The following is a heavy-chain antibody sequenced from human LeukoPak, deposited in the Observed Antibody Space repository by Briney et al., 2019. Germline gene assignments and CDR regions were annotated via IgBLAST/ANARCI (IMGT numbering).Heavy chain of an antibody. CDR3: VPGRASGMKLDY. CDR1: GFTFSSYG. CDR2: ISYDGSNK. D-gene: IGHD3-10*01. Sequence: PGGSLSPSCAASGFTFSSYGMHWVRQAPGKGRGWVAVISYDGSNKYYADSVKGRFTISRDNSKNTLYLQMNSLRAEDTAVYYCVPGRASGMKLDYWGQGTLVTVSS. V-gene: IGHV3-30*03. J-gene: IGHJ4*02.